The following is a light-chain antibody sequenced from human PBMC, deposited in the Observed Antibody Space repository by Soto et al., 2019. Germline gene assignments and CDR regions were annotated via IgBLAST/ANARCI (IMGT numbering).Light chain of an antibody. V-gene: IGLV2-14*01. CDR3: SSYTSTNSWV. Sequence: QSVLTQSASVSGSPGQSITISCTGTSSDVGGYNYVSWYQQHPGKAPKLIIYDVSNRPSGVSTRFSGSKSGNTASLTISGLQAEDEADYSCSSYTSTNSWVFGGGTKLTAL. CDR2: DVS. J-gene: IGLJ3*02. CDR1: SSDVGGYNY.